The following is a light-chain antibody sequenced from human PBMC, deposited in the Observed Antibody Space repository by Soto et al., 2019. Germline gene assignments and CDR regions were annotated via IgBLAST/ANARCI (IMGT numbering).Light chain of an antibody. CDR2: GVS. V-gene: IGKV1-39*01. Sequence: DIQMAQSPSSLSASVGDRVTITCRTTQTISNYLNWYQQKPGKAPKLLIYGVSTLQSGVPSRFSGSGSGTDFTLTISSLQPEDFANYFCQQSYSNPPWTFGQGTKVDIK. CDR3: QQSYSNPPWT. J-gene: IGKJ1*01. CDR1: QTISNY.